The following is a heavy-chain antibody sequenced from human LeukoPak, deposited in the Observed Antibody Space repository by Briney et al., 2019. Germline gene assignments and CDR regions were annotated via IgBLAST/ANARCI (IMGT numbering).Heavy chain of an antibody. D-gene: IGHD3-10*01. CDR3: ARDGGNMVRGVINYYYYYYMDV. CDR2: IYHSGST. V-gene: IGHV4-4*02. CDR1: GGSISSSNW. J-gene: IGHJ6*03. Sequence: PSGTLSLTCAVSGGSISSSNWWSWVRQPPGKGLEWIGEIYHSGSTNYNPSLKSRVTISVDKSKNQFSLKLSSVTAADTAVYYCARDGGNMVRGVINYYYYYYMDVWGKGTTVTISS.